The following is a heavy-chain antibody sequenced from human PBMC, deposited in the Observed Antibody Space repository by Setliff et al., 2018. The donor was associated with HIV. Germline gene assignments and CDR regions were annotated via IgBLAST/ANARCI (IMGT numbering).Heavy chain of an antibody. D-gene: IGHD3-22*01. CDR3: AKDRYYDSSGSPFDY. J-gene: IGHJ4*02. V-gene: IGHV3-66*02. Sequence: GGSLRLSCAASGFTVSSNYMSWVRQAPGKGLEWVSLIYSGGDTYYADSVKGRFTISRDNSKNTLYLQMNSLRAEDTAVYYCAKDRYYDSSGSPFDYWGQGTLVTVSS. CDR1: GFTVSSNY. CDR2: IYSGGDT.